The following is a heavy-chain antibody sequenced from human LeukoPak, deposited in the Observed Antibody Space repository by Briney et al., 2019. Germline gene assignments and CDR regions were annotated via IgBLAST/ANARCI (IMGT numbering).Heavy chain of an antibody. CDR2: INHSGST. CDR3: ARRLVGVVPAAICYFAY. CDR1: GGSFSVYY. J-gene: IGHJ4*02. D-gene: IGHD2-2*01. Sequence: SETLSLTCAVYGGSFSVYYWSWIRQPPGKGLEWIGEINHSGSTNYNPSLKRRVTISVETYTNQFSLKLSSVHAADTAVYYCARRLVGVVPAAICYFAYWGQGTLVTVSS. V-gene: IGHV4-34*01.